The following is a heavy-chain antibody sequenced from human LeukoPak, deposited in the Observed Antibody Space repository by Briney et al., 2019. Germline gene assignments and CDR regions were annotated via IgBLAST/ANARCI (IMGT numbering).Heavy chain of an antibody. CDR2: ISGSGGST. CDR3: AKDQVTMVRGVSYYYYYGMDV. V-gene: IGHV3-23*01. CDR1: GXTFSSYA. D-gene: IGHD3-10*01. Sequence: GGSLRLSCAASGXTFSSYAMSWVPQAPGKGLEWVSAISGSGGSTYYADSVKGRFTISRDNSKNTLYLQMNSLRAEDTAVYYYAKDQVTMVRGVSYYYYYGMDVWGQGTTVTVSS. J-gene: IGHJ6*02.